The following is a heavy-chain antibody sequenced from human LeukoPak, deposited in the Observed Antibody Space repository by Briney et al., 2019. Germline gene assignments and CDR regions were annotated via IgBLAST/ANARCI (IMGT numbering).Heavy chain of an antibody. J-gene: IGHJ4*02. D-gene: IGHD6-6*01. CDR1: GFTFSSYA. Sequence: GGSLRLSCAASGFTFSSYAMSWVRQAPAKGVEWVSAISGSGGSTYYADSVKGRFTISRDNSKNTLYLQMNSLRAEDTAVYYCAPPGRLVSLWGQGTLVTVSS. CDR3: APPGRLVSL. V-gene: IGHV3-23*01. CDR2: ISGSGGST.